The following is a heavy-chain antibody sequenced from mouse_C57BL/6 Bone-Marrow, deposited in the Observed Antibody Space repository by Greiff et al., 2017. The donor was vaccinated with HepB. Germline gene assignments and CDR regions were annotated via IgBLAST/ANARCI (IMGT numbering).Heavy chain of an antibody. D-gene: IGHD1-1*01. V-gene: IGHV1-55*01. CDR2: IYPGSGST. Sequence: VQLQQPGAELVKPGASVKMSCKASGYTFTSYWITWVKQRPGQGLEWIGDIYPGSGSTNYNEKFKSKATLTVDTSSSTAYMQLSSLTSEDSAVYYCARGPYYGSSHYYAMDYWGQGTSVTVSS. CDR3: ARGPYYGSSHYYAMDY. CDR1: GYTFTSYW. J-gene: IGHJ4*01.